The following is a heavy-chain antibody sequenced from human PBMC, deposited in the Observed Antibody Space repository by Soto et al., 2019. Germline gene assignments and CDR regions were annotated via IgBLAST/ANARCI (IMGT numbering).Heavy chain of an antibody. J-gene: IGHJ4*02. CDR2: IRGSGGYT. V-gene: IGHV3-23*01. D-gene: IGHD1-26*01. Sequence: GGSLRLSCTASGFTFSSYVMTRVRQAPGKGLEWVSGIRGSGGYTYYADSVRGRFTISRDNSKDTLYLQLNSLRAEDTAIYYCAKAKADYYSLDYWGQGSLVTVSS. CDR1: GFTFSSYV. CDR3: AKAKADYYSLDY.